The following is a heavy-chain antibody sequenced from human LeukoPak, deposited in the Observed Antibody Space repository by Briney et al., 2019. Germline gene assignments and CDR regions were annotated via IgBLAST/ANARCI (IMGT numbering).Heavy chain of an antibody. D-gene: IGHD3-16*01. V-gene: IGHV4-39*01. Sequence: SETLSLTCTVSGGSISSSSYYWGWIRQPPGKGLEWIGSIYYSGSTYYNPSLRSRVTISVDTSKYQFSLKLSSVTAADTAVYYCARHDGGSRYYYYMDVWGKGTTVTVSS. CDR2: IYYSGST. J-gene: IGHJ6*03. CDR3: ARHDGGSRYYYYMDV. CDR1: GGSISSSSYY.